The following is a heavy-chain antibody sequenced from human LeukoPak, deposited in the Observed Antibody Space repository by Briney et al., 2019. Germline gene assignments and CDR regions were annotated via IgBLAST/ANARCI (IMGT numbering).Heavy chain of an antibody. Sequence: ASVKVSCKASGYTFTTYDINWVRQATGQGLEWMGWMNPNSGNTGYAQKFQGRVTMTRNTSISTAFMELSGLRSEDTAVYFCARRNTAMVTGLDYWGQGSLVTVSS. J-gene: IGHJ4*02. D-gene: IGHD5-18*01. V-gene: IGHV1-8*01. CDR3: ARRNTAMVTGLDY. CDR2: MNPNSGNT. CDR1: GYTFTTYD.